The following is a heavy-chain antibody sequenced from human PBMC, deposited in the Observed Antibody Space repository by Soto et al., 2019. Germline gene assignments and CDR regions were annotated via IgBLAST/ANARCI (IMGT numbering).Heavy chain of an antibody. D-gene: IGHD3-3*01. CDR2: ISAYNGNT. J-gene: IGHJ4*02. CDR3: ARGIGLRFLEWMASYYFDY. Sequence: QVQLVQSGAEVKKPGASVKVSCKASGYTFTSYGISWVRQAPGQGLEWMGWISAYNGNTNYAQKLQGRVTMTTDTSTSTAYMELRSLRSDDTAVYYCARGIGLRFLEWMASYYFDYWGQGTLVTVSS. V-gene: IGHV1-18*04. CDR1: GYTFTSYG.